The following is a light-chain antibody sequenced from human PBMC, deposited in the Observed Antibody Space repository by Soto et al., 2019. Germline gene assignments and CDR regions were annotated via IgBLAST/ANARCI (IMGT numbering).Light chain of an antibody. V-gene: IGKV3-20*01. CDR3: QQYGSSPDT. CDR2: DAS. J-gene: IGKJ2*01. Sequence: EIVLTQSPGTLSLSPGERATLSCRASQSVSSSYLAWYQQKPGQAPRLLIYDASSRATGIPDRFSGSESGTDFTLTISRLEPEDFAVYYCQQYGSSPDTFGQGTKLEIK. CDR1: QSVSSSY.